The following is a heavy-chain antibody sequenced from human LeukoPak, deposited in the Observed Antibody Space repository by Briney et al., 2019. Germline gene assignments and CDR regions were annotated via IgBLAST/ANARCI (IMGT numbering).Heavy chain of an antibody. D-gene: IGHD2-2*01. CDR3: ARRLTQYDCFDP. Sequence: PSETLSLTCTVSGGSINSGDYYWSWIRQHPGKGLEWIGYIYYSGTAYYNPSLKSRVTISVDTSKNQFSLKLSSVTAADTAVYYCARRLTQYDCFDPWGQGILVTVSS. J-gene: IGHJ5*02. CDR2: IYYSGTA. CDR1: GGSINSGDYY. V-gene: IGHV4-31*03.